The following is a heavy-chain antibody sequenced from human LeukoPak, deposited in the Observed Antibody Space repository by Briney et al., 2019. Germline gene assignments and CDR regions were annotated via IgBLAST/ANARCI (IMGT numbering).Heavy chain of an antibody. CDR2: IYTSGST. D-gene: IGHD3-3*01. CDR3: ARDVAQRCDFWSSYASGYYYYMDV. Sequence: SETLSLTCTVSGGSISSGSYYWSWVRQPAGKGLEWIGRIYTSGSTNYNPSLKSRVTISVDTSKNQFSLKLSSVTAADTAVYYCARDVAQRCDFWSSYASGYYYYMDVWGKGTTVTVSS. J-gene: IGHJ6*03. CDR1: GGSISSGSYY. V-gene: IGHV4-61*02.